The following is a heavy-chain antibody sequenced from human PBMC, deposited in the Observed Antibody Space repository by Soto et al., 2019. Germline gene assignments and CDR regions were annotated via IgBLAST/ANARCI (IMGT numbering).Heavy chain of an antibody. V-gene: IGHV1-69*02. CDR2: IIPILGIA. CDR1: GGTFSSYT. Sequence: ASVKVSCKASGGTFSSYTISWVRQAPGQGLEWMGRIIPILGIANYAQKFQGRVTITTDTSTSTAYMELRSLRSDDTAVYYCARVKGSGWLNWFDPWGQGTPVTVSS. D-gene: IGHD6-19*01. J-gene: IGHJ5*02. CDR3: ARVKGSGWLNWFDP.